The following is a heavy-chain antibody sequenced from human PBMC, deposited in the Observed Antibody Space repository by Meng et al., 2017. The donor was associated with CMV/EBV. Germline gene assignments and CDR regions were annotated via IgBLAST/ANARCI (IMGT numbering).Heavy chain of an antibody. CDR3: ARDLPIVVGAFDI. CDR2: IYYSGST. V-gene: IGHV4-30-4*08. D-gene: IGHD3-22*01. Sequence: VQVEESGPGPVKPSQTLSLTCTVSGGSISSGDYYWSWIRQPPGKGLEWIGYIYYSGSTYYNPSLKSRVTISVDTSKNQFSLKLSSVTAADTAVYYCARDLPIVVGAFDIWGQGTMVTVSS. J-gene: IGHJ3*02. CDR1: GGSISSGDYY.